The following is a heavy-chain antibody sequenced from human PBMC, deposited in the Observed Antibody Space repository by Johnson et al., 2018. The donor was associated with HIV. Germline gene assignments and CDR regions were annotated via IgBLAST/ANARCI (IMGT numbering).Heavy chain of an antibody. CDR1: GFTFSNAW. J-gene: IGHJ3*02. CDR2: IKQDGSEK. CDR3: ARDGCIAVAGPTQGCAFDI. V-gene: IGHV3-7*01. D-gene: IGHD6-19*01. Sequence: VQLVESGGGLVQPGGSLRLSCAASGFTFSNAWMSWVRQAPGKGLEWVANIKQDGSEKYYVDSVKGRFTISRDNAKNSLYLQMNSLRAEDTAVYYCARDGCIAVAGPTQGCAFDIWGQGTMVTVSS.